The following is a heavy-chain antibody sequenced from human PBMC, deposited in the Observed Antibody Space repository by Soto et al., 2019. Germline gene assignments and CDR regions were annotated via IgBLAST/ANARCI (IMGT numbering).Heavy chain of an antibody. CDR1: GGTFSSYA. D-gene: IGHD1-26*01. CDR3: ARDPMSGGATGLYYYYGMDV. J-gene: IGHJ6*02. Sequence: QVQLVQSGAEVKKPGSSVKVSCKASGGTFSSYAISWVRQAPGQGLEWMGGIIPIFGTANYAQKFQGRFTITADDSTSTAYMELSSLRSKDTAVYYCARDPMSGGATGLYYYYGMDVWGQGTTVTVSS. V-gene: IGHV1-69*01. CDR2: IIPIFGTA.